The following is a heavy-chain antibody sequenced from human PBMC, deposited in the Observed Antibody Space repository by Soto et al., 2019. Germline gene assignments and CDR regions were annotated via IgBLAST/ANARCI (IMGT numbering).Heavy chain of an antibody. CDR1: GFTFTDYY. D-gene: IGHD6-13*01. V-gene: IGHV3-11*05. CDR3: VRNPAAGTVDY. J-gene: IGHJ4*02. Sequence: QVQLVESGGGLVQPGGSLRLSCAASGFTFTDYYMSWIRQAPGKGLEWLSFISSSSGHIRYADSVMGRFTISRDNTKNSLYLQMNSLRAEDTAVYYCVRNPAAGTVDYWGQGTLVTVSS. CDR2: ISSSSGHI.